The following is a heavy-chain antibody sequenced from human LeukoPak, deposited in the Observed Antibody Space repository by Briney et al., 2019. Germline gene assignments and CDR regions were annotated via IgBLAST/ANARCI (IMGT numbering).Heavy chain of an antibody. J-gene: IGHJ3*02. CDR3: ARAVGLRTAFDI. CDR2: ISSSSSYI. D-gene: IGHD4-17*01. Sequence: GGSLRLSCAASGFTFSSYSMNWVRQAPGKGLEWVSSISSSSSYIYYADSVKGRFTISRDNAKNSLYLQMNSLRAEDTAVYYCARAVGLRTAFDIWGQGTMVTVSS. CDR1: GFTFSSYS. V-gene: IGHV3-21*01.